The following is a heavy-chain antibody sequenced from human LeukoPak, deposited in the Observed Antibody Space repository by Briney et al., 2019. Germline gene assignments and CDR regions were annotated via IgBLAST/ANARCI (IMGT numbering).Heavy chain of an antibody. CDR2: INPNSGGT. D-gene: IGHD2-15*01. V-gene: IGHV1-2*02. Sequence: ASVKVSCKTSEYTFTDYYMHWVRQAPGQGLEWMGWINPNSGGTNYAQKFQGRVTMTRDTSISTAYMELSRLRSDDTAVYYCARPRTTRYCSGGSCYGYSWFDPWGQGTLVTVSS. CDR1: EYTFTDYY. J-gene: IGHJ5*02. CDR3: ARPRTTRYCSGGSCYGYSWFDP.